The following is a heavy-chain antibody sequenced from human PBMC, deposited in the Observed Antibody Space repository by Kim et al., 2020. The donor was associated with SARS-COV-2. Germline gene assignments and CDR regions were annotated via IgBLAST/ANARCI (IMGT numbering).Heavy chain of an antibody. CDR3: ARAGGVLLPDAFDI. Sequence: GGSPRLSCAASGFTVSSYYMSWVRQAPGKGLEWVSAIYSGGSTYYADSVKGRFTTSRNNYNNTLYLQMNSLRAEDTAVYYCARAGGVLLPDAFDIWGQGTMVTVSS. V-gene: IGHV3-53*04. CDR2: IYSGGST. J-gene: IGHJ3*02. CDR1: GFTVSSYY. D-gene: IGHD3-16*01.